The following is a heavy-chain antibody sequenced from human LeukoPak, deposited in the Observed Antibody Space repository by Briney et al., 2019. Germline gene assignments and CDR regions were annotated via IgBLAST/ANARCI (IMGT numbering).Heavy chain of an antibody. CDR1: GFTVSNNY. J-gene: IGHJ4*02. V-gene: IGHV3-53*01. CDR3: ARDVDGDDYSFFEY. Sequence: QTGGSLRLSCAASGFTVSNNYMNWVRQAPGKGLEWVSLVRGDGSTYYADSVKGRFTISKDNSRNTVYLQMNSLRAEDTAVYYCARDVDGDDYSFFEYWGRGTLVTVSS. CDR2: VRGDGST. D-gene: IGHD5-24*01.